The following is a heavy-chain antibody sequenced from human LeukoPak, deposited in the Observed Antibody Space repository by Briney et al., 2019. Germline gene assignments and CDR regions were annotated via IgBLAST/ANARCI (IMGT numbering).Heavy chain of an antibody. Sequence: GGSLRLSCAASGFTFSSYTMNWVRQAPGKGLEWISFIATSSTISYADSVKGRFTISRDNAKNSLHLQMTSLRDEDTALYYCVRDHLWAFDIWGQGTVVTVSS. J-gene: IGHJ3*02. CDR1: GFTFSSYT. D-gene: IGHD3-3*02. CDR3: VRDHLWAFDI. CDR2: IATSSTI. V-gene: IGHV3-48*02.